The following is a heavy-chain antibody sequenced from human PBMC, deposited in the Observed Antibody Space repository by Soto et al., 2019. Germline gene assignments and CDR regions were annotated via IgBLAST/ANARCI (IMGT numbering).Heavy chain of an antibody. J-gene: IGHJ5*02. CDR1: GYTFTSYG. V-gene: IGHV1-18*04. Sequence: QVQLVQSGGEVTKPGASVKVSCKASGYTFTSYGISWVRQAPGQGLEWVGWINTYTGDTNYAQRFQGRVTMTTDIPTSTAYMELRSLRSDDTAGYYCARVIVNWFDPWGQGTQVTVSS. CDR2: INTYTGDT. D-gene: IGHD3-16*02. CDR3: ARVIVNWFDP.